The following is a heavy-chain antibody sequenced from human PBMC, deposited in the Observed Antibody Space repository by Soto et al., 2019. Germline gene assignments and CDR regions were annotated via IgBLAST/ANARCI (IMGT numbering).Heavy chain of an antibody. V-gene: IGHV3-30-3*01. J-gene: IGHJ4*02. CDR2: ISYDGSNK. CDR1: GFTFSSYA. D-gene: IGHD3-10*01. Sequence: QVQLVESGGGVVQPGRSLRLSCAASGFTFSSYAMHWVRQAPGKGLEWVAVISYDGSNKYYADSVKGRFTIPRDNSKNTLYLQMNSLRAEDTAVYYCARASSKFGELLITLFDYWGQGTLVTVSS. CDR3: ARASSKFGELLITLFDY.